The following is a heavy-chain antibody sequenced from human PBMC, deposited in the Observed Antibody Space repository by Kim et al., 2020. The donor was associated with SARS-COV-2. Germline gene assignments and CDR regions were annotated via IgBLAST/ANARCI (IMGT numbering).Heavy chain of an antibody. D-gene: IGHD1-1*01. CDR3: GRDLHNSWCIDH. CDR2: FTPSGGNT. V-gene: IGHV1-46*01. CDR1: GYAFITSH. J-gene: IGHJ4*02. Sequence: ASVKVSCKASGYAFITSHIYWVRQVPGQGLEWMGMFTPSGGNTAFAQRFQGRVTMAGDTSTSTAYMELSSLRSEDTAVYYCGRDLHNSWCIDHWGQGTLVTVSS.